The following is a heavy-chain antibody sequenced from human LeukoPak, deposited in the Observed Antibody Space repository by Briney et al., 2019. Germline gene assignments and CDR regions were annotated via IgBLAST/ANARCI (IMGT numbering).Heavy chain of an antibody. CDR3: ARDTTLSRVVTSTTTYHYFYYIDV. D-gene: IGHD2-21*02. CDR1: GGTFSSYA. CDR2: IIPVFGSP. Sequence: SVKVSCKASGGTFSSYAISWVRQAPGQGLEWMGGIIPVFGSPNYAQSFRDRVTITADESTSTAYMELSSLRSEDTAVYYCARDTTLSRVVTSTTTYHYFYYIDVWGKGTTVTISS. J-gene: IGHJ6*03. V-gene: IGHV1-69*13.